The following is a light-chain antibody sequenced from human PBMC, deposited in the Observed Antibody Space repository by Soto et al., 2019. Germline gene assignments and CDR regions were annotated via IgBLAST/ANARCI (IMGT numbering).Light chain of an antibody. J-gene: IGKJ1*01. CDR3: QHFVNSLTWT. CDR1: QSILHSSNNKIC. CDR2: WAS. Sequence: DIVMTQSPDSLALSLGERATINCKSSQSILHSSNNKICLAWYQQKPGQPPKVLIYWASSRATGVPDRFSGGGSGTDFTLTISRLEPEDFAVYYCQHFVNSLTWTFGQGTKVDIK. V-gene: IGKV4-1*01.